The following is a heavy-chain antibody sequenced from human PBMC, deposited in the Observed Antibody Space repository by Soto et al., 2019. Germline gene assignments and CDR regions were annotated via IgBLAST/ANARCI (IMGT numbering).Heavy chain of an antibody. CDR2: ISGSGGST. CDR3: AKNLRFLEWLRNYFDY. CDR1: GFTFSSYA. Sequence: EVQLLESGGGLVQPGGSLRLSCAASGFTFSSYAMSWVRQAPGKGLEWVSAISGSGGSTYYADSVKGRFTISRDNSKNTLYLQMNSLRAEDTAVYYCAKNLRFLEWLRNYFDYWGQGTLVTVSS. J-gene: IGHJ4*02. D-gene: IGHD3-3*01. V-gene: IGHV3-23*01.